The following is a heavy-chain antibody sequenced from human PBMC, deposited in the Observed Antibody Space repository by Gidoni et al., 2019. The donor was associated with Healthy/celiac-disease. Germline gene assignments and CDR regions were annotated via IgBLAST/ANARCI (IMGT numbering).Heavy chain of an antibody. J-gene: IGHJ4*02. CDR1: GFTFSSYG. D-gene: IGHD2-2*01. CDR2: IGYDGSNK. CDR3: ARAYGYCSSTSCYALDY. Sequence: QVQLVESGGGVVQPGRSLRLSCAASGFTFSSYGLHWVRQAPGKGLEWVAVIGYDGSNKYYADSVKGRFTISRDNSKNTLYLQMNSLRAEDTAVYYCARAYGYCSSTSCYALDYWGQGTLVTVSS. V-gene: IGHV3-33*01.